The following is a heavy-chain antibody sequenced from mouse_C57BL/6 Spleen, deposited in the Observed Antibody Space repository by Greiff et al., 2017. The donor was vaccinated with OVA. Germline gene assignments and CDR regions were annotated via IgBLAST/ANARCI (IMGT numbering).Heavy chain of an antibody. J-gene: IGHJ1*03. Sequence: EVMLVESGGGLVKPGGSLKLSCAASGFTFSSYAMSWVRQTPEKRLEWVATISDGGSYTYYPDNVKGRFTISRDNAKNNLYLQMSHLKSEDTAMYYCAREYYSNSDWYFDVWGTGTTVTVSS. D-gene: IGHD2-5*01. CDR3: AREYYSNSDWYFDV. CDR1: GFTFSSYA. V-gene: IGHV5-4*01. CDR2: ISDGGSYT.